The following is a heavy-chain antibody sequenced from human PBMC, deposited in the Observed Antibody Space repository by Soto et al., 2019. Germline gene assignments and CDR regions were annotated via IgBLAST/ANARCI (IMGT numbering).Heavy chain of an antibody. Sequence: SETLSLTCTVSGDSINNYYWSWIRQPPGKRLEWIGYIYYTGSTTYNPSLESRVTMSVDTSKNQFSLKLSSVNAADTAVYYCAKYRRTEAEGFTLDYWGRGTLVTGSS. CDR2: IYYTGST. CDR3: AKYRRTEAEGFTLDY. CDR1: GDSINNYY. V-gene: IGHV4-59*01. J-gene: IGHJ4*02. D-gene: IGHD6-13*01.